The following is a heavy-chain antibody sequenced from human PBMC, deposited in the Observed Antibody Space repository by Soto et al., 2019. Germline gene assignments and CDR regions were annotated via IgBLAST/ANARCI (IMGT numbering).Heavy chain of an antibody. D-gene: IGHD3-10*01. Sequence: TLSLTCTVSGDSISSGDYYWSWIRQPPGKGLEWIGYIYYSGTTYYNPSLRSRVIISVDTSKNQFSLKLSSVTAADTAVYYCARAYSYGSGRFDYWGQGNLVTVSS. J-gene: IGHJ4*02. CDR2: IYYSGTT. V-gene: IGHV4-30-4*01. CDR1: GDSISSGDYY. CDR3: ARAYSYGSGRFDY.